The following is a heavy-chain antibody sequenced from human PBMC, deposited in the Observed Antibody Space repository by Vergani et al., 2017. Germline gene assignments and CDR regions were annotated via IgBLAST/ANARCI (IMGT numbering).Heavy chain of an antibody. J-gene: IGHJ1*01. CDR1: VGSISSDNYY. D-gene: IGHD1-26*01. CDR3: ARYSGGDSEYFQH. CDR2: IYYSGFT. V-gene: IGHV4-30-4*01. Sequence: QVQLQESGPGLVKPSQTLSLTCTVSVGSISSDNYYWRWIRQPPGKGLEWIGYIYYSGFTYYNPSLKSRVSISVDTSKNQFSLKLSSVTAADTAVYYCARYSGGDSEYFQHWGQGTLVTVSS.